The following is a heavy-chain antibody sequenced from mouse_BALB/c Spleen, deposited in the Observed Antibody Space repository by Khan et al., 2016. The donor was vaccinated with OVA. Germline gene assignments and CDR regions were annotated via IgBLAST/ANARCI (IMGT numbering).Heavy chain of an antibody. D-gene: IGHD1-2*01. V-gene: IGHV5-6*01. CDR3: ARFITTATGDYFGMDY. J-gene: IGHJ4*01. CDR2: ISSGGSYT. Sequence: EVELVESGGDLVKPGGSLKLSCAASGFIFSSYGMSWVRQTPDKRLEWVATISSGGSYTYYPDSVKGRFTISRDTAKNTLYLQMSSQKSEDTAMYYCARFITTATGDYFGMDYWGRGTSVTISS. CDR1: GFIFSSYG.